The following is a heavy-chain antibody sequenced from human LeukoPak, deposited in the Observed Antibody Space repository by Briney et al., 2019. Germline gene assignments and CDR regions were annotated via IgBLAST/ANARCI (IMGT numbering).Heavy chain of an antibody. CDR3: ARDWLAGNPYHAFDL. D-gene: IGHD3-22*01. J-gene: IGHJ3*01. CDR2: IKEDGSEE. Sequence: GGPLRLSCAASGFTFSSYWMSWVRQAPGKGLECVANIKEDGSEEYCVDSVKGRFSISRDNAKNSLYLQMNSLRAEDTAVYYCARDWLAGNPYHAFDLWGKGTMVTVSS. CDR1: GFTFSSYW. V-gene: IGHV3-7*01.